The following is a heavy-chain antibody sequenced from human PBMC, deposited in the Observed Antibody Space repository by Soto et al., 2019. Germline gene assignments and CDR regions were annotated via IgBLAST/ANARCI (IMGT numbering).Heavy chain of an antibody. D-gene: IGHD5-12*01. CDR1: GFTFGDYA. J-gene: IGHJ6*02. CDR2: IRSKAYGGTT. V-gene: IGHV3-49*04. Sequence: GGSLRLSCTASGFTFGDYAMSWVRQAPGKGLEWVGFIRSKAYGGTTEYAASVKGRFTISRDDSKSIAYLQMNSLKTEDTAVYYCTRVRDGYNFGYYYYYGMDVWGQGTTVTVSS. CDR3: TRVRDGYNFGYYYYYGMDV.